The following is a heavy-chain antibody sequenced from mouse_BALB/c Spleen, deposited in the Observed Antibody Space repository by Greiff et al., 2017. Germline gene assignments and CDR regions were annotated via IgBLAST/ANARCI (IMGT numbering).Heavy chain of an antibody. CDR1: GFNIKDTY. Sequence: VQLQQSGAELVKPGASVKLSCTASGFNIKDTYMHWVKQRPEQGLEWIGRIDPANGNTKYDPKFQGKATITADTSSNTAYLQLSSLTSEDTAVYYCARGGYDRGYAMDYWGQGTSVTVSS. J-gene: IGHJ4*01. CDR3: ARGGYDRGYAMDY. CDR2: IDPANGNT. D-gene: IGHD2-2*01. V-gene: IGHV14-3*02.